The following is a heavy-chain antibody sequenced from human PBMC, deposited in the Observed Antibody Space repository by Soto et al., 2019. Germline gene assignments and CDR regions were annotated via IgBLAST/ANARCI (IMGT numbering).Heavy chain of an antibody. D-gene: IGHD2-2*01. V-gene: IGHV4-34*01. CDR2: INHSGST. CDR1: GGSFSGYY. J-gene: IGHJ5*02. CDR3: EXXXXVVXPARGWFDP. Sequence: ETLSLTCAVYGGSFSGYYWSWIRQPPGKGLEWIGEINHSGSTNYNPSLKSRVTISVDTSKNQFSLKLSSVTAADTAVYYCEXXXXVVXPARGWFDPWGQGTLVTVSS.